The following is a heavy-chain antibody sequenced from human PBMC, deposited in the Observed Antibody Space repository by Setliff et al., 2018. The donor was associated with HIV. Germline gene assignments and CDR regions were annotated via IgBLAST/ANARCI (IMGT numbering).Heavy chain of an antibody. CDR2: ISAGGNTV. CDR3: AKGVKWLDP. J-gene: IGHJ5*02. V-gene: IGHV3-48*03. D-gene: IGHD3-16*01. Sequence: PGGSLRLSCVGSGFTFNSYEMNWVRQTPGKGLEWLSYISAGGNTVHYADSVQGRFTISRDDSKNMLYLQMHSLRVDDTAAYYCAKGVKWLDPWGQGTLVTVSS. CDR1: GFTFNSYE.